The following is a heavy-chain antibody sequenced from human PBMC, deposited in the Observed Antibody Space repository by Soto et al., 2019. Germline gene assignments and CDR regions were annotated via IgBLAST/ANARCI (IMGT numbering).Heavy chain of an antibody. CDR1: GGSISSYY. CDR2: IYTSGST. CDR3: ALHTRSSSWSGSPSYFDY. D-gene: IGHD6-13*01. J-gene: IGHJ4*02. Sequence: SETLSLTCTVSGGSISSYYWSWIRQPAGKGLEWIGRIYTSGSTNYNPSLKSRVTMSVDTSKNQFSLKLSSVTAADTAVYYCALHTRSSSWSGSPSYFDYQGQGTLVTVSS. V-gene: IGHV4-4*07.